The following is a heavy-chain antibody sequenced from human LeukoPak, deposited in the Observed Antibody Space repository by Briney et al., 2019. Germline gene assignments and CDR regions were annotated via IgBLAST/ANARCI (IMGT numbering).Heavy chain of an antibody. J-gene: IGHJ4*02. V-gene: IGHV3-11*06. CDR3: ARERGTTVTTQHFDY. CDR1: GFSFSSYY. CDR2: ITRSGSYT. D-gene: IGHD4-17*01. Sequence: GGSLRLSCAASGFSFSSYYMSWIRQAPGKGLEWVSYITRSGSYTNYADSVKGRFTISRDNARNSLFLQMNSLRAEDTAVYYCARERGTTVTTQHFDYWGQGTLVTVSS.